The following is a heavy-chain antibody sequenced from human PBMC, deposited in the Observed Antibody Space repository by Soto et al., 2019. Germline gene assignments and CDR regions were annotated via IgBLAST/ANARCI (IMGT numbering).Heavy chain of an antibody. Sequence: QVQLVESGGGVVQPGRSLRLSCAASGFTFSSYGMHWVRQAPGKGLEWVAVISYDGSNKYYADSVKGRFTISRDNSKNKLYLQMNSLRAEDTAVYYCAKDGYSYAYWGQGTLVTVSS. CDR2: ISYDGSNK. CDR1: GFTFSSYG. V-gene: IGHV3-30*18. D-gene: IGHD2-21*01. CDR3: AKDGYSYAY. J-gene: IGHJ4*02.